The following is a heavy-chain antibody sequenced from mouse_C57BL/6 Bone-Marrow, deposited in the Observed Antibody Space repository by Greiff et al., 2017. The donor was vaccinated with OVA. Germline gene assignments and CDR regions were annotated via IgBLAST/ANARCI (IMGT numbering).Heavy chain of an antibody. CDR3: ARCDYDGGYAMDY. J-gene: IGHJ4*01. V-gene: IGHV1-63*01. CDR2: IYPGGGYT. D-gene: IGHD2-4*01. Sequence: VQLQQSGAELVRPGTSVKMSCKASGYTFTNYWIGWAKQRPGHGLEWIGDIYPGGGYTNYNEKFKGKATLTADQSSSTAYMQFSSLTSEDSAIYYCARCDYDGGYAMDYWGQGTSVTVSS. CDR1: GYTFTNYW.